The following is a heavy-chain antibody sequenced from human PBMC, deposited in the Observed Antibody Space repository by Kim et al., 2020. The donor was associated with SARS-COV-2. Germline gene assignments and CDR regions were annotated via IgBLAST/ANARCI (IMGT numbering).Heavy chain of an antibody. J-gene: IGHJ4*02. Sequence: GESLKISCKGSGYSFTSYWIGWVRQMPGKGLEWMGIIYPGDSDTRYSPSFQGQVTISADKSISTAYLQWNSLKASDTAMYYCARDYDILTGYIDYWGQGTLVTVSS. CDR2: IYPGDSDT. D-gene: IGHD3-9*01. CDR1: GYSFTSYW. V-gene: IGHV5-51*01. CDR3: ARDYDILTGYIDY.